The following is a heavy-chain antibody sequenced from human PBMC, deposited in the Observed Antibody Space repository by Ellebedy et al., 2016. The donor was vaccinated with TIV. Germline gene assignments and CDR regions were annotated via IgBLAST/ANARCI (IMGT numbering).Heavy chain of an antibody. D-gene: IGHD2-2*01. CDR3: ARVGSISCYADLPCYYYYGMDV. CDR2: IKQDGSEK. Sequence: PGGSLRLSCAASGFTFSSYGMHWVRQAPGKGLEWVANIKQDGSEKWYVDSVKGRFTISRDNAKKSLYLQMSSLRAEDTAVYYCARVGSISCYADLPCYYYYGMDVWGQGTTVTVSS. J-gene: IGHJ6*02. V-gene: IGHV3-7*01. CDR1: GFTFSSYG.